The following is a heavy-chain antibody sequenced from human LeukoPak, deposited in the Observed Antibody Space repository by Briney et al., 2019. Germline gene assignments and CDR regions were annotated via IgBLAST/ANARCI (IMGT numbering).Heavy chain of an antibody. V-gene: IGHV4-34*01. CDR1: GGSFSGYY. CDR2: INHSGST. CDR3: ARGTIYRRNDY. J-gene: IGHJ4*02. D-gene: IGHD1-14*01. Sequence: SETLSLTCAVYGGSFSGYYWSWIRQPPGKGLEWIGEINHSGSTNYNPSLKSRVTISVDTSKNQFSLKLSSVTAAVTAVYYCARGTIYRRNDYWGQGTLVTVSS.